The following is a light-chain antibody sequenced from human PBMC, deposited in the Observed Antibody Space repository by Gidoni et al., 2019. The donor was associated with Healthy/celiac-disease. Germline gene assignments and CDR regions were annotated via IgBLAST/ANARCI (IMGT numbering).Light chain of an antibody. CDR3: QQYNTYPLT. Sequence: DIQMTQFPSTLSASVGNRVTITCRASQTISYWLAWYQQKSGKAPKLLIYKASSLESGVPSKISGGGSGTEFTLTISSLQPDDFATYYCQQYNTYPLTFGGGTKVEIK. CDR1: QTISYW. V-gene: IGKV1-5*03. J-gene: IGKJ4*01. CDR2: KAS.